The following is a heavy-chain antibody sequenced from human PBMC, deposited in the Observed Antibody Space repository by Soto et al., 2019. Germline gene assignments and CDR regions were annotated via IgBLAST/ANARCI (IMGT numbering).Heavy chain of an antibody. CDR1: GYTFTSYA. V-gene: IGHV1-3*01. CDR2: INAGNGNT. D-gene: IGHD2-21*02. Sequence: QVQLVQSGAEVKKPGASVKVSCKASGYTFTSYAMHWERQAPGQRLEWMGWINAGNGNTKYSQKFQGRVTITRDTSASTAHMELSSLRSEDMAVYYCARSIVVVTASDYWGQGTLVTVS. J-gene: IGHJ4*02. CDR3: ARSIVVVTASDY.